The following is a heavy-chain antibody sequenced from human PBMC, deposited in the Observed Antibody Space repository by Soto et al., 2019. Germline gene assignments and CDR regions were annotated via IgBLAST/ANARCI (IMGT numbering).Heavy chain of an antibody. CDR1: GYSISSSNW. D-gene: IGHD5-12*01. CDR3: ARRNGGYNNFFDY. Sequence: SETLSLTCAVSGYSISSSNWWGWIRQPPGKGLEWIGYIYYSGSTNYNPSLKSRVTISVDTSKNQFSLKLSSVTAADTAVYYCARRNGGYNNFFDYWGQGTLVTVSS. J-gene: IGHJ4*02. CDR2: IYYSGST. V-gene: IGHV4-28*01.